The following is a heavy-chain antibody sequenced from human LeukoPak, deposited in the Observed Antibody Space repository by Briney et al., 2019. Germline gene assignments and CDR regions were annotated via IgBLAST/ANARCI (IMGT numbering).Heavy chain of an antibody. J-gene: IGHJ4*02. CDR2: IFPIFGTA. CDR1: GYTFTSYA. Sequence: ASVKVSCKASGYTFTSYAFNWVRQAPGQGLEWMGGIFPIFGTANYAQRFQGRVTITADKSTTTAYMEVTSLRSEDTAVYYCAGATLYCPGDCYSIYFDYWGQGTPVTVSS. V-gene: IGHV1-69*06. CDR3: AGATLYCPGDCYSIYFDY. D-gene: IGHD2-21*02.